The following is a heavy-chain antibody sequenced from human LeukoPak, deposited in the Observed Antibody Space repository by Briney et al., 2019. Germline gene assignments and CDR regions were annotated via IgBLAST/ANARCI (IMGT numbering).Heavy chain of an antibody. CDR3: ARGLRIRGVIIGY. D-gene: IGHD3-10*01. CDR1: GYTFTSYD. Sequence: ASVKVSCKASGYTFTSYDINWVRQATGPGLEWMGWMNPNSGNTGYAQKFQGRVTITRNTSISTAYMELSSLRSEDTAVYYCARGLRIRGVIIGYWGQGTLVTVSS. J-gene: IGHJ4*02. CDR2: MNPNSGNT. V-gene: IGHV1-8*03.